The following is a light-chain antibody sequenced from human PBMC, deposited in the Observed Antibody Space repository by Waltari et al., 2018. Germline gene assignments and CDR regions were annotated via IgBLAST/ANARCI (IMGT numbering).Light chain of an antibody. CDR2: DVS. CDR1: IGAIGVYNY. CDR3: NSYTGSSSWV. J-gene: IGLJ3*02. V-gene: IGLV2-14*03. Sequence: QPALTQPASVSGSPGPSTPLSCYGTIGAIGVYNYGSWYQYHPAKAPKRMIYDVSPRPSGVSDRFSGSKSGNTASLTISVLQAEDEADYYCNSYTGSSSWVFGGGTKVTAL.